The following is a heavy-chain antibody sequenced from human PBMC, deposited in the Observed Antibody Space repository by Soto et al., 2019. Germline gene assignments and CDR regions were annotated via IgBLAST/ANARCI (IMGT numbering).Heavy chain of an antibody. CDR1: GFTFSTYG. CDR3: AKGQNPWYFDL. Sequence: QVQLVESGGGVVQPGRSLRLSCAASGFTFSTYGMHWVRQAPGKGLEWVAVISYDESNKYYADSVKGRFTISRDNSKKTLYPQMNSLRAEDTAVYYCAKGQNPWYFDLWGRGTLVTVSS. J-gene: IGHJ2*01. CDR2: ISYDESNK. V-gene: IGHV3-30*18.